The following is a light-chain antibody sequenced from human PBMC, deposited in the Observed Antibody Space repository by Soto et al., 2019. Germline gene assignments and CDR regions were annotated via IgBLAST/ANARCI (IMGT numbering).Light chain of an antibody. CDR1: QTFSSH. J-gene: IGKJ5*01. V-gene: IGKV3-11*01. CDR2: DAS. Sequence: EIVLTQSPATLSLSPGERATLSCMASQTFSSHLAWYQQKPCQAPRLLIYDASKRATGIPARFSGRGSGTDFTLTISSLEPEDFAVYYCQQRSNWPPVITFGQGTRLEIK. CDR3: QQRSNWPPVIT.